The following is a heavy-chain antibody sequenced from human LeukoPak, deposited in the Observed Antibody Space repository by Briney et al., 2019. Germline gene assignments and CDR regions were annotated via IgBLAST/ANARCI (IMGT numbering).Heavy chain of an antibody. Sequence: GGSLRLSCADSGFTFSSHWMSWVRQAPGKGLEWVAVISYDGSNKYYADSVKGRFTISRDNSKNTLYLQMNSLRAEDTAVYYCAKADYYDSSGFRPIGYWGQGTLVTVSS. CDR3: AKADYYDSSGFRPIGY. J-gene: IGHJ4*02. D-gene: IGHD3-22*01. V-gene: IGHV3-30*18. CDR1: GFTFSSHW. CDR2: ISYDGSNK.